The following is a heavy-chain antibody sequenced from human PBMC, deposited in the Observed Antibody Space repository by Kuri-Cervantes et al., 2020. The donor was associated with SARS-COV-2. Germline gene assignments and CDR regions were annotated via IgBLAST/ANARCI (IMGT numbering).Heavy chain of an antibody. D-gene: IGHD6-13*01. CDR3: ARKGAASSWYPSYYYGMDV. Sequence: SVKVSCKASGGTFSSYAISWVRQAPGQGLEWMGGIIPIFGTANYAQKFQGRVTITADESTSTAYMELSSLRSEDTAVYYCARKGAASSWYPSYYYGMDVWGQGTTVTVSS. J-gene: IGHJ6*02. CDR2: IIPIFGTA. V-gene: IGHV1-69*13. CDR1: GGTFSSYA.